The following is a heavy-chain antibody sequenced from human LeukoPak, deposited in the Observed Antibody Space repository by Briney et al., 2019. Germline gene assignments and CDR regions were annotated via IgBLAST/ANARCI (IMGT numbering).Heavy chain of an antibody. CDR2: IYPGDSDT. D-gene: IGHD3-10*01. CDR3: ATYAGSYSKYFQH. CDR1: EYSFTNYW. V-gene: IGHV5-51*01. Sequence: GESLKISCKGSEYSFTNYWIGWVRQMPGKGLEWMGIIYPGDSDTRYSPSFQGQVTISADRSISTAYLQWSSLKASDTAMYFCATYAGSYSKYFQHWGQGTLVTVSS. J-gene: IGHJ1*01.